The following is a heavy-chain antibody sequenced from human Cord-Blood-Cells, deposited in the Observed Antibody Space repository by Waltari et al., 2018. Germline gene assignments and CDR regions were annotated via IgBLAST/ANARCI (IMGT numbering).Heavy chain of an antibody. V-gene: IGHV1-2*02. CDR2: INPNSGGT. CDR3: ARDGYYDIVTGYYFDY. Sequence: QVQLVQSGAEVKKPGASVKVSCKASGYTFTGYYMHWVRQAPGQGLEWMGWINPNSGGTNYAQKFQGRVTMTRDTSISTAYMELSRLRADDTAVYYCARDGYYDIVTGYYFDYWGQGTLVTVSS. J-gene: IGHJ4*02. D-gene: IGHD3-9*01. CDR1: GYTFTGYY.